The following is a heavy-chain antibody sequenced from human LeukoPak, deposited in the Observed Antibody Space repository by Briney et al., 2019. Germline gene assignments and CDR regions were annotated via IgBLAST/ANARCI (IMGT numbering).Heavy chain of an antibody. Sequence: GSSVKVSCKTSGYTFTRYGISWVRQAPGQGLEWMGWISADSGNTNYAQKLQGRVTMTTDTSTSTAYMELRSLRSDYTAVYYCARGYRLSAYSSSWYSALKNTVKYGTRALGFDYWGQGTLVTVSS. D-gene: IGHD6-13*01. CDR2: ISADSGNT. CDR3: ARGYRLSAYSSSWYSALKNTVKYGTRALGFDY. CDR1: GYTFTRYG. V-gene: IGHV1-18*01. J-gene: IGHJ4*02.